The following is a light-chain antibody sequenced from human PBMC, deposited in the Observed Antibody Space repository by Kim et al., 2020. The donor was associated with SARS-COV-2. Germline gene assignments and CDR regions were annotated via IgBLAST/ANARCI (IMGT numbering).Light chain of an antibody. J-gene: IGLJ1*01. CDR1: ISNIGAGYD. CDR2: GNS. Sequence: QRVTITCTGSISNIGAGYDVNWYQQLPATAPKLLIYGNSNRPSGVPDRFSGSKSDTSASLAITGLQAEDEADYYCQSYDNSLSGYVFGSGTKVTVL. CDR3: QSYDNSLSGYV. V-gene: IGLV1-40*01.